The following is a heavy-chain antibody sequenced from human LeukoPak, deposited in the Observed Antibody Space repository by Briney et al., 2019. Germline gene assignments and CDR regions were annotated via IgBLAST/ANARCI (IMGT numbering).Heavy chain of an antibody. V-gene: IGHV3-23*01. CDR3: AKRPAAVRGVIPYLDY. J-gene: IGHJ4*02. Sequence: GGSLRLSCAVSGFMFSSFSMSWDRHVPGKGLEWVSTISAGGSTYYADSVKGRFTISRDNSKNTLFLQMNSLRAEDTAIYYCAKRPAAVRGVIPYLDYWGQGTLVTVSS. CDR2: ISAGGST. CDR1: GFMFSSFS. D-gene: IGHD3-10*02.